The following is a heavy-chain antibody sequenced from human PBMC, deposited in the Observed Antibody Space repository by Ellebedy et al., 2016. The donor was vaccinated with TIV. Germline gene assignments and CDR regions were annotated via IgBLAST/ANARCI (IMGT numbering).Heavy chain of an antibody. V-gene: IGHV3-15*07. CDR3: ATGALDADPLDN. CDR2: IKSKRDGETT. CDR1: GFTFGRAW. D-gene: IGHD1-1*01. J-gene: IGHJ4*02. Sequence: PGGSLRLSCAASGFTFGRAWMNWVRQTPGKGLEWVGRIKSKRDGETTEYAAPVKGRFTISRDDSDNMLSLQMNSLKAEDTAVYYCATGALDADPLDNWGQGTLVTVSS.